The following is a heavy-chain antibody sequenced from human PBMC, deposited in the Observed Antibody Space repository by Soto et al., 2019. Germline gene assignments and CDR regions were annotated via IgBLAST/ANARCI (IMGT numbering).Heavy chain of an antibody. V-gene: IGHV1-3*01. Sequence: ASVKVSFKASGYTFTSYAMHWVRQAPGQRLEWMGWINAGNGNTKYSQKFQGRVTITRDTSASTAYMELSSLRSEDTAVYYCARSYGSGSYSFDYWGQGTLVTVSS. J-gene: IGHJ4*02. CDR1: GYTFTSYA. D-gene: IGHD3-10*01. CDR3: ARSYGSGSYSFDY. CDR2: INAGNGNT.